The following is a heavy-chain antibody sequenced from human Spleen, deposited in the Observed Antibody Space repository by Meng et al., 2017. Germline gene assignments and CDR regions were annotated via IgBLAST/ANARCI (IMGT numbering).Heavy chain of an antibody. CDR1: GGSFSDYY. J-gene: IGHJ4*02. CDR2: INHSGST. CDR3: ARAILKWFGYDY. Sequence: QVQLQQWGAGLLKPSETLSLPCVVSGGSFSDYYWSWIRQPPGKGLEWIGEINHSGSTNYNPSLKSRVTISVDTSKNQFSLKLSSVTAADTAVYYCARAILKWFGYDYWGQGTLVTVSS. V-gene: IGHV4-34*01. D-gene: IGHD3-10*01.